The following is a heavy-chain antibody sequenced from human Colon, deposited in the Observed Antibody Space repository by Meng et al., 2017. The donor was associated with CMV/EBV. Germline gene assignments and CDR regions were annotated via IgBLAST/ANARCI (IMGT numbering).Heavy chain of an antibody. V-gene: IGHV4-34*01. Sequence: QVQLQQSGAGLLRPAEPVSLTCPLYGASSNAYYLSWIRQSPGKGLEWIGEINHSGSTNYNPSLKSRVSISIDTSNNQLSLRLSSVTAADSAVYYCARGRNGWLLPLANWGQGTLVTVSS. CDR1: GASSNAYY. D-gene: IGHD2-15*01. CDR2: INHSGST. CDR3: ARGRNGWLLPLAN. J-gene: IGHJ4*02.